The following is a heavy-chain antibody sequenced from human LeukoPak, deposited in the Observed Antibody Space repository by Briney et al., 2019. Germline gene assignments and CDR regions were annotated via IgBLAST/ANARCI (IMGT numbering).Heavy chain of an antibody. CDR2: ISYDGSNK. J-gene: IGHJ3*02. V-gene: IGHV3-30*03. CDR1: GFTFSSYG. D-gene: IGHD6-13*01. Sequence: GGSLRLSCAASGFTFSSYGMHWVRQAPGKGLEWVAVISYDGSNKYYADSVKGRFTISRDNSKNTLYLQMNSLRAEDTAAYYCAMQQSYGFDSWGQGTMVTVSS. CDR3: AMQQSYGFDS.